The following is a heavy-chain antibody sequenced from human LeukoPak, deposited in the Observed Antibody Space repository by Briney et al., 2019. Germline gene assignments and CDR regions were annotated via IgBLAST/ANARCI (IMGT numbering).Heavy chain of an antibody. Sequence: GGSLRLSCAASGFTFSSYSMNWVRQAPGKGLEWVSSISSSSSYIYYADSVKGRFTISRDNAKNSLYLQMDSLRAEDTAVYYCARVYSSSGLDNYWGQGTLVTVSS. J-gene: IGHJ4*02. CDR1: GFTFSSYS. CDR2: ISSSSSYI. V-gene: IGHV3-21*01. D-gene: IGHD6-19*01. CDR3: ARVYSSSGLDNY.